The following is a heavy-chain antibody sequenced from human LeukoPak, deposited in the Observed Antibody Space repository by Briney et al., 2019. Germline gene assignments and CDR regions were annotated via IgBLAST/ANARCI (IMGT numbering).Heavy chain of an antibody. CDR1: GYIFTSYP. J-gene: IGHJ4*02. Sequence: ASVKVSCKASGYIFTSYPIHWVRQAPGQRLEWMGWINTGNGNTKYSQRFEGRVTVTTDTSAAAAYMELSSLRSEDTAVYYCATGTYYYDSSGYPTTRRFDYWGQGTLVTVSS. CDR2: INTGNGNT. D-gene: IGHD3-22*01. CDR3: ATGTYYYDSSGYPTTRRFDY. V-gene: IGHV1-3*04.